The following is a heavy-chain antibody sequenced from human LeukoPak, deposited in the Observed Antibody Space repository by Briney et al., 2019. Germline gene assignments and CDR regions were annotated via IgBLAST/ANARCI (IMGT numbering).Heavy chain of an antibody. V-gene: IGHV4-39*02. CDR1: GGSISSGGYY. D-gene: IGHD6-13*01. CDR2: IYYSGST. CDR3: ARGLLEDAGRADTSSPHVLDY. Sequence: PSQTLSLTCTVSGGSISSGGYYWGWIRQPPGKGLEWIGSIYYSGSTYYNPSLKSRVTISVDTSKNQFSLKLNSVTATDTAVYYCARGLLEDAGRADTSSPHVLDYWGQGTLVTVSS. J-gene: IGHJ4*02.